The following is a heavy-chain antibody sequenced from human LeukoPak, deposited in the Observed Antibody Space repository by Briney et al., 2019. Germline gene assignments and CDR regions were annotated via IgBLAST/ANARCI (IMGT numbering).Heavy chain of an antibody. D-gene: IGHD3-9*01. CDR2: ISGDGSST. V-gene: IGHV3-74*01. CDR3: ARASGAGYDY. Sequence: GGSLRLSCAASRFTFSSYWMHWVRQAPGKGPVWVSRISGDGSSTTYADSVKGRFTISRDNAKNTLYLQINSLRADDTAVYYCARASGAGYDYWGQGTLVTVSS. CDR1: RFTFSSYW. J-gene: IGHJ4*02.